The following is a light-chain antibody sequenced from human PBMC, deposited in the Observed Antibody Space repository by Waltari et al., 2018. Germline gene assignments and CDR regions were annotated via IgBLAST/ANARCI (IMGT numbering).Light chain of an antibody. CDR1: QSVSSSY. J-gene: IGKJ2*01. V-gene: IGKV3-20*01. CDR2: GAS. CDR3: QQYGSSLYT. Sequence: EIVLTQSPGTLSLSPGERATLSCRASQSVSSSYLAWYQQKPGQAPRLLIYGASNRATSIPDRFSGSGSGTDFTLIISRLEPDDFAVYYCQQYGSSLYTFGQGTKLEIK.